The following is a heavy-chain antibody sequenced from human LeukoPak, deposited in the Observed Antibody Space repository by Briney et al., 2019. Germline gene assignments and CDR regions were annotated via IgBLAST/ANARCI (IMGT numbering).Heavy chain of an antibody. CDR2: INPSGGST. Sequence: ASVKVSCKASGYTFTSYYMHWVRQAPGQGLEWMGIINPSGGSTSYAQKFQGRVTMTRDTSTSTVYMELSSLRSEDTAVYYCATVRVWGVSSSWSPGVYYFDYWGQGTLVTVSS. J-gene: IGHJ4*02. CDR1: GYTFTSYY. D-gene: IGHD6-13*01. CDR3: ATVRVWGVSSSWSPGVYYFDY. V-gene: IGHV1-46*01.